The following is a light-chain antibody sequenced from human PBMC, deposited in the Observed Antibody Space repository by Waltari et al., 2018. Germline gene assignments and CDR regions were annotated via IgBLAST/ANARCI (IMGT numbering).Light chain of an antibody. CDR1: QSVGSSD. Sequence: DIVLAQSPDTLSLSPGETATLSFRASQSVGSSDLIWYQQKPGQAPRLLIFATSYRATGIPDRFSGSGSGTDFTLTISRLEPEDVAIYYCQHYGISFPVTFGQGTRLEIK. CDR3: QHYGISFPVT. CDR2: ATS. V-gene: IGKV3-20*01. J-gene: IGKJ5*01.